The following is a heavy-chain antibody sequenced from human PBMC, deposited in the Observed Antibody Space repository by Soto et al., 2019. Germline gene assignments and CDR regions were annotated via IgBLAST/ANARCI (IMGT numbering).Heavy chain of an antibody. CDR3: ANAPAIVLVPAALGGDY. D-gene: IGHD2-2*01. CDR1: GFTFSSYG. J-gene: IGHJ4*02. V-gene: IGHV3-30*18. CDR2: ISYDGSNK. Sequence: QVQLVESGGGVVQPGRSLSLTCAASGFTFSSYGMHWVRQAPGKGLEWVAVISYDGSNKYYADSVKGRFTISRDNSKNTLYLQMNSLRAEDTAVYYCANAPAIVLVPAALGGDYWGQGTLVTVSS.